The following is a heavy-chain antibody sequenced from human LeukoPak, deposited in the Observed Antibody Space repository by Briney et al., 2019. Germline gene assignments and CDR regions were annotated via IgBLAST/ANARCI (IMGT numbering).Heavy chain of an antibody. CDR3: ARGQYSSGWSSWSWLGYSDY. J-gene: IGHJ4*02. CDR1: GGSFSGYY. V-gene: IGHV4-34*01. Sequence: KASETLSLTCAVYGGSFSGYYWSWIRQPPGKGLEWIGEINHSGSTNYNPSLKSRVTISVDTSKNQFSLKLSSVTAADTAVYYCARGQYSSGWSSWSWLGYSDYWGQGTLVTVSS. CDR2: INHSGST. D-gene: IGHD6-19*01.